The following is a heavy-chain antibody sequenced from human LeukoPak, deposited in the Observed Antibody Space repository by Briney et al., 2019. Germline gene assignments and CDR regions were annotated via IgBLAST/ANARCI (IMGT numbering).Heavy chain of an antibody. CDR1: GFTFSSHS. D-gene: IGHD5-12*01. CDR3: ARVGAYSGYDCLDY. V-gene: IGHV3-21*01. CDR2: ISSSSSYI. Sequence: GGSLSLSCAASGFTFSSHSMNWVRQAPGKGLEWVSSISSSSSYIYYADSVKGRFTISRDNAKNSLYLQMNSLRAEDTAVYYCARVGAYSGYDCLDYWGQGTLVTVSS. J-gene: IGHJ4*02.